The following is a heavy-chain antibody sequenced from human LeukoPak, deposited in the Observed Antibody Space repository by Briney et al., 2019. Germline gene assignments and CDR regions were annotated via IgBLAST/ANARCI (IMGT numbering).Heavy chain of an antibody. CDR2: IGNNGGGI. D-gene: IGHD7-27*01. V-gene: IGHV3-23*01. J-gene: IGHJ4*02. CDR1: GFTFSTYT. CDR3: AIDPNWGTHS. Sequence: PGGSLRLSCAASGFTFSTYTMYWVRHPPGKGLEWVSIIGNNGGGIHYADSLKGRFTNSRANFKNALYLQMNSLRVEDTAVYYCAIDPNWGTHSWGQGVLVTVSS.